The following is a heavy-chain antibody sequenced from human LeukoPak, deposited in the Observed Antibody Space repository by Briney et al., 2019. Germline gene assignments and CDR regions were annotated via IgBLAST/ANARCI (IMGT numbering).Heavy chain of an antibody. Sequence: ASVKVSRKASGYTFTSHAINWVRQAPGQGLEWMGWINTNTGNPTYAQGFTGRFVFSLDTSVSTAYLQISSLKAEDTAVYYCARGSAGWLVRAAFDPWGQGTLVTVSS. CDR3: ARGSAGWLVRAAFDP. CDR2: INTNTGNP. J-gene: IGHJ5*02. CDR1: GYTFTSHA. D-gene: IGHD6-19*01. V-gene: IGHV7-4-1*02.